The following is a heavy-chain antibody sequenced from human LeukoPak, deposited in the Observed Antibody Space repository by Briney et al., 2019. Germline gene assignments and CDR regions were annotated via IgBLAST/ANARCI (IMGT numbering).Heavy chain of an antibody. CDR1: GFTFSSYW. CDR3: ARGRYSSGWFREYLGGDYYYGMDV. J-gene: IGHJ6*02. CDR2: IKQDGSEK. D-gene: IGHD6-19*01. V-gene: IGHV3-7*01. Sequence: GGSLRLSCAASGFTFSSYWMSWVRQAPGKGLEWVANIKQDGSEKYYVDSVKGRFTISRDNAKNSLYLQMNSLRAEDTAVYYCARGRYSSGWFREYLGGDYYYGMDVWGQGTTVTVSS.